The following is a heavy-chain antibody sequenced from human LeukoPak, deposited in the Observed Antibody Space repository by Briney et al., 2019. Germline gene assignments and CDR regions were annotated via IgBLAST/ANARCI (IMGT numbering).Heavy chain of an antibody. J-gene: IGHJ4*02. D-gene: IGHD6-19*01. CDR2: IIPILGIA. Sequence: SVKVSCKASGGTFSSYAISWVRQAPGQGLEWMGRIIPILGIANYAQKFQGRVTITADKSTSTAYMELSSLRSEDTAVYYCARGGIAVAGTYFDYWGRGTLVTVSS. CDR1: GGTFSSYA. CDR3: ARGGIAVAGTYFDY. V-gene: IGHV1-69*04.